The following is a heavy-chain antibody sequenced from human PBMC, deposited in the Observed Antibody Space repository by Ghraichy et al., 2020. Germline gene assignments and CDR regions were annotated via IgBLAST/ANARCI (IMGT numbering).Heavy chain of an antibody. J-gene: IGHJ2*01. V-gene: IGHV3-72*01. D-gene: IGHD2/OR15-2a*01. Sequence: GGSLRLSEIGTAHVCSPVKISYLVCPPRLEKKRVGHTRNKATSYTTEYAASVKGRFTISRDDSKNSLYLQMNSLKIEDTAVYYCVRIVMTQWFFDLWGRGTLVTVSA. CDR3: VRIVMTQWFFDL. CDR1: AHVCSPVK. CDR2: TRNKATSYTT.